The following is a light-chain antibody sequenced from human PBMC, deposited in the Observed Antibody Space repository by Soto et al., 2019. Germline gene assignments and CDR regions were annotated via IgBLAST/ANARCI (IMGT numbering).Light chain of an antibody. CDR1: SSNIGSNY. V-gene: IGLV1-47*02. CDR2: DNN. CDR3: AAWDDSLSGWV. J-gene: IGLJ3*02. Sequence: QSVLTQPPSASGTPGQRVTISCSGSSSNIGSNYVYWYQHLPGTAPKLLIYDNNQRPSGVPDRFSGSESGTSASLAISGLRSEDEADYYCAAWDDSLSGWVFGGGTKLTVL.